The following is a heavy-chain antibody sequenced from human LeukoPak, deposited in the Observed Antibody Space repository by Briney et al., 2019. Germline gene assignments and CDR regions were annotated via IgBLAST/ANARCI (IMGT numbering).Heavy chain of an antibody. V-gene: IGHV3-74*01. J-gene: IGHJ4*02. CDR1: GFTFSRYW. Sequence: GGSLRLSCAASGFTFSRYWMHWVRQAPGEGLVWVSRISTDGSTTTYADSVKGRFTISRDNAKKTLYLQMNSLRAEDTAVYYCSRRGIGARPFDYWGQGTLVTVSS. CDR3: SRRGIGARPFDY. D-gene: IGHD6-6*01. CDR2: ISTDGSTT.